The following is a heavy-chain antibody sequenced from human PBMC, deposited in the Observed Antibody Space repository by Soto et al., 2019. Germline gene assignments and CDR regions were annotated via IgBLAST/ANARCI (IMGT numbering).Heavy chain of an antibody. CDR1: GVSINSGDYY. Sequence: PTETLSLTCTVYGVSINSGDYYWSWIRQPPGKGLEWIGYIYYSGSTHYNPSLKSRFTISVDTSKNQFSLKLNSVTAADTAVYYCARYDYSNLYYFDHWGQGTLLSVSS. CDR3: ARYDYSNLYYFDH. D-gene: IGHD4-4*01. V-gene: IGHV4-30-4*01. CDR2: IYYSGST. J-gene: IGHJ4*02.